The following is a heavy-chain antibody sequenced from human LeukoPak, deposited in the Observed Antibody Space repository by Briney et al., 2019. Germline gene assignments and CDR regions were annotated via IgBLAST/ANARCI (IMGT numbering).Heavy chain of an antibody. J-gene: IGHJ4*02. CDR2: IRYDGSNK. D-gene: IGHD2-2*02. CDR1: GFTFSSYG. CDR3: AKDSVVVPAAIGY. V-gene: IGHV3-30*02. Sequence: GGSLRLSCAASGFTFSSYGMHWVRQAPGKGLEWVAFIRYDGSNKYYADSVKGRFTISRDNSKNTLYLQMNSLRAEDTAVYYCAKDSVVVPAAIGYWGQGTLVTVSS.